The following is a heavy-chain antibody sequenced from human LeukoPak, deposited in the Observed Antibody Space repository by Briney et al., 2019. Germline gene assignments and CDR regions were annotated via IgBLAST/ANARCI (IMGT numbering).Heavy chain of an antibody. D-gene: IGHD3-9*01. CDR1: EFSLGDYE. CDR3: STAHGLRYFMDV. J-gene: IGHJ6*03. Sequence: QSGGSLRLSCAASEFSLGDYEIDWVRQAPGKGLEWLSYISSSGLYIHYADSVKGRFNVSRDNGKEEVYLHMKSLRADDTAVYYCSTAHGLRYFMDVWGKGTTVSVSS. CDR2: ISSSGLYI. V-gene: IGHV3-48*03.